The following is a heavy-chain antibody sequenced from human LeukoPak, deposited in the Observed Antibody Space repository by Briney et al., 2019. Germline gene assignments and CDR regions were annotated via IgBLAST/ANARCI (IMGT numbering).Heavy chain of an antibody. J-gene: IGHJ4*02. V-gene: IGHV1-18*01. CDR2: ISAYNGNT. Sequence: GASVKVSFKASGYTFTSSGISWVRQAPGQGLEWMGWISAYNGNTNYAQKFQGRVTMTTDTSTSTAYMEVRSLRSDDTAVYYCARDCSGGHCYLDSWGQGTLVTVSS. CDR1: GYTFTSSG. CDR3: ARDCSGGHCYLDS. D-gene: IGHD2-15*01.